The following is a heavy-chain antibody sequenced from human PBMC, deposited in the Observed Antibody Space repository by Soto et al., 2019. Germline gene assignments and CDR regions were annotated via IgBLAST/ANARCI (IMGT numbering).Heavy chain of an antibody. CDR1: GFTFSSYD. J-gene: IGHJ4*02. CDR2: IGTAGDT. V-gene: IGHV3-13*01. CDR3: ARAGSGSYFSYFDY. D-gene: IGHD3-10*01. Sequence: PGGSLRLSCAASGFTFSSYDMHWVRQATGKGLEWVSAIGTAGDTYYPGSVKGRFTISRENAKNSLYLQMNSLRAGDTAVYYCARAGSGSYFSYFDYWGQGTLVTVS.